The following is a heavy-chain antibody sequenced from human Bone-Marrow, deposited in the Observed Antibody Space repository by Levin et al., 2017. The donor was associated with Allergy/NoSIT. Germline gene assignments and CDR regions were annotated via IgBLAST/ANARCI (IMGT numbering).Heavy chain of an antibody. CDR1: GFTFSRFG. CDR2: ISYDGSYT. J-gene: IGHJ5*02. D-gene: IGHD3-10*01. Sequence: GGSLRLSCEVSGFTFSRFGMHWVRQAPGKGLEWVAVISYDGSYTDYADSVKGRFTVSRDNSKNTLYLQVHSLRAEDTAVYHCAKDRARGSGKYANWLDPWGQGTLVSVSS. CDR3: AKDRARGSGKYANWLDP. V-gene: IGHV3-30*18.